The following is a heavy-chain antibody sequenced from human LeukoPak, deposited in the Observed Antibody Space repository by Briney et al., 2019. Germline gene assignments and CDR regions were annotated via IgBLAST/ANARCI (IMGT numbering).Heavy chain of an antibody. CDR2: IYYSGST. CDR1: GGSISSSSYY. J-gene: IGHJ4*02. CDR3: ARARIMITFGGAALFDY. Sequence: PSETLSLTCTVSGGSISSSSYYWGWIRQPPGKGLEWIGSIYYSGSTYYNPSLKSRVTISVDTSKNQFSLKLSSVTAADTAVYYCARARIMITFGGAALFDYWGQGTLVTVSS. V-gene: IGHV4-39*07. D-gene: IGHD3-16*01.